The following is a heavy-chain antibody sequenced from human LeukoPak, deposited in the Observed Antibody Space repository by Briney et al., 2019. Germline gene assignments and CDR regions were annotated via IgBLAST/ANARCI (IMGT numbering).Heavy chain of an antibody. J-gene: IGHJ4*02. D-gene: IGHD1-1*01. Sequence: GGSLRLSCAASGFTFSDYYMSWIRQAPGKGLGSISYISGSGSDTNYADSVKGRFTISRDNSKNTLYLQMNSLGADDTAVYYCAKGNWRYFDYWGQGTLVTVSS. CDR1: GFTFSDYY. V-gene: IGHV3-11*05. CDR3: AKGNWRYFDY. CDR2: ISGSGSDT.